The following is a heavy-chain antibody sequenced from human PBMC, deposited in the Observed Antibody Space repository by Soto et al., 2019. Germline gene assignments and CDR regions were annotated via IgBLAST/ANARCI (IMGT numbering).Heavy chain of an antibody. D-gene: IGHD2-2*02. Sequence: QVQLVQSGAEVKKPGSSVKVSCKSSGGTFSHYAITWVRQAPGQGLEWMGGIVPVSGTTDYAEKFRGRVTITADKIPSTADMELTSLQSDDTAVYYCTRARGYCSGTGCYSGFWGQGTLVTVSS. CDR1: GGTFSHYA. CDR3: TRARGYCSGTGCYSGF. V-gene: IGHV1-69*06. CDR2: IVPVSGTT. J-gene: IGHJ4*02.